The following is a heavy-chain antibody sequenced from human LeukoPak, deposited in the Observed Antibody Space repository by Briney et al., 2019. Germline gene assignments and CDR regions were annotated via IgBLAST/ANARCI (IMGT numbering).Heavy chain of an antibody. Sequence: ASVKVSRKASGYTLTGYYMHWVRQAPGQGLEWMGWINPNSGGTNYAQKFQGRVTMTRDTAISTAYMELSRRRSDDTAVYYCASDRNRIIVVVSRRYYFHECSQGSLVTVSS. J-gene: IGHJ4*02. CDR2: INPNSGGT. D-gene: IGHD3-22*01. CDR1: GYTLTGYY. CDR3: ASDRNRIIVVVSRRYYFHE. V-gene: IGHV1-2*02.